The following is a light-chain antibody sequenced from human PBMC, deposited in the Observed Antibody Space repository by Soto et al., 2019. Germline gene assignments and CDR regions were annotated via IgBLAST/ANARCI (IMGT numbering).Light chain of an antibody. V-gene: IGKV3-15*01. J-gene: IGKJ5*01. CDR1: QYMTRT. Sequence: EIVLLQSPGTLSLSPGERATLSCRASQYMTRTYIAWYQQKPGQAPRLLIYGASTRATGLPARFSGSGSGTEFTLTISSLQSEDFAVYYCQQYNNWPQDTFGQGTRLEIK. CDR2: GAS. CDR3: QQYNNWPQDT.